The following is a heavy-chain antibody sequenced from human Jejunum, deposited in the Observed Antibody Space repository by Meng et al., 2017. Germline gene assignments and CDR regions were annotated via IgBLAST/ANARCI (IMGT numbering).Heavy chain of an antibody. J-gene: IGHJ6*02. V-gene: IGHV3-23*01. Sequence: LSLTCAASGFSFSNYAMSWVRQAPGKGLEWVSVISGSGFSTYYADSVKGRFSISRDVSKNTVFLQMNSLRAEDTAVYYCAKDYNSAGRAYYYYAMDVWGQGTTVTVSS. D-gene: IGHD3-10*01. CDR3: AKDYNSAGRAYYYYAMDV. CDR1: GFSFSNYA. CDR2: ISGSGFST.